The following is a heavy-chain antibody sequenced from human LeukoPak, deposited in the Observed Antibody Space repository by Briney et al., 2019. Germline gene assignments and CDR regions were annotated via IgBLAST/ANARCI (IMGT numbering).Heavy chain of an antibody. Sequence: GGSLRLSCAASGFIFSNYGMSWVRQAPGKGLEWVSGISDSGGSTYYADSVKGRFTISRDNAKNSLYLQMNSLRAEDTAVYYCAREQQLWLFWGQGTLVTVSS. D-gene: IGHD5-18*01. CDR2: ISDSGGST. J-gene: IGHJ4*02. CDR3: AREQQLWLF. CDR1: GFIFSNYG. V-gene: IGHV3-23*01.